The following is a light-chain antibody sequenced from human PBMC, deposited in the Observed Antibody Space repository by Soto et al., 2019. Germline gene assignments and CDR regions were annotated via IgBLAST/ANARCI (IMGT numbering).Light chain of an antibody. CDR2: GAS. V-gene: IGKV3-15*01. Sequence: EIVMTQSPATLSVSPGERATLSCRASQSVSSNLVWYQQKPGQAPRLLIHGASTRATGIPARFSGSGSGTEFTLTISSLQSEDFAVYYCQQYNSYSEAFGQGTKVELK. CDR1: QSVSSN. J-gene: IGKJ1*01. CDR3: QQYNSYSEA.